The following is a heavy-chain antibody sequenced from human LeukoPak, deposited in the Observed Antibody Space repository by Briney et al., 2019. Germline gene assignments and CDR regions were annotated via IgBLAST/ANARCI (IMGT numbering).Heavy chain of an antibody. D-gene: IGHD3-22*01. J-gene: IGHJ4*02. Sequence: GGSLRLSCAASGFTVDSNYLSWVRQAPGKGLEWVSTIYTGGNTYYAASVKGRFTISRDFSKNTVFLHMNSLRAEGTAMYYCARGDDSGYYDYFDYWGQGALVTVSS. CDR3: ARGDDSGYYDYFDY. V-gene: IGHV3-53*01. CDR2: IYTGGNT. CDR1: GFTVDSNY.